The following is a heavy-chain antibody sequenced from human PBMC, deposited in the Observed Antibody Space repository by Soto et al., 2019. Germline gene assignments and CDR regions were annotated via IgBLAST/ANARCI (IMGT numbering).Heavy chain of an antibody. CDR1: GVRFRDAW. Sequence: PWGSLRLSCESSGVRFRDAWMTWSRKAPGRGLEGVARIASQKDNGRIDYAAPVRGRFTISRDDSKSTVYLQMNRLKIEDTGVHYCRTIWTWYLGSDFDPWGQGTLVTVSS. D-gene: IGHD1-1*01. J-gene: IGHJ5*02. V-gene: IGHV3-15*04. CDR2: IASQKDNGRI. CDR3: RTIWTWYLGSDFDP.